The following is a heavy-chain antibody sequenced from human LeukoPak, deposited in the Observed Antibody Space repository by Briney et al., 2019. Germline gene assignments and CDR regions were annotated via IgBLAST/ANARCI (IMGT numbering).Heavy chain of an antibody. D-gene: IGHD3-22*01. J-gene: IGHJ4*02. V-gene: IGHV3-74*01. CDR1: GFTFRSYW. Sequence: GGSLRLSCAASGFTFRSYWMHWVRQAPGKGLVWVSRIYSDGSSTSYADSVKGRFTISRDNAKNTLYLQMNSLRAEDTAVYYCARGGEYYYYDTSGLDYWGQGTLVTVSS. CDR3: ARGGEYYYYDTSGLDY. CDR2: IYSDGSST.